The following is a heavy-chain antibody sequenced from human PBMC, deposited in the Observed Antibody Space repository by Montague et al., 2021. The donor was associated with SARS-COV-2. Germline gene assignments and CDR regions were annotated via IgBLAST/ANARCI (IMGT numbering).Heavy chain of an antibody. Sequence: SLRLSCAASGFTFSHSPMSWVRQAPGKGLDWVSVIHSAGRGPYYSDSFXGRFTISRDNLKNTVYLQMNSLRDVDTALYYCAKVGDILAGYSLINLDAWGQGTLVVVSS. CDR3: AKVGDILAGYSLINLDA. D-gene: IGHD3-9*01. CDR2: IHSAGRGP. J-gene: IGHJ5*02. V-gene: IGHV3-23*03. CDR1: GFTFSHSP.